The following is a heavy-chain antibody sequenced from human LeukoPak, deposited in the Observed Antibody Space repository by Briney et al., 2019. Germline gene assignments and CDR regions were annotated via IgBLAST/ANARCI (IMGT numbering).Heavy chain of an antibody. CDR2: VFYSGTT. J-gene: IGHJ6*02. Sequence: SETLSLTCTVSGGSISSSSYYWGWIRQPPGKGLEWLGTVFYSGTTYYNPSLKSRVTISVDTSKNQFSLGLSSVTAVDTAVYYCARAQLNLLVDFGMDVWGQGTTVTVSS. V-gene: IGHV4-39*07. CDR1: GGSISSSSYY. D-gene: IGHD1-1*01. CDR3: ARAQLNLLVDFGMDV.